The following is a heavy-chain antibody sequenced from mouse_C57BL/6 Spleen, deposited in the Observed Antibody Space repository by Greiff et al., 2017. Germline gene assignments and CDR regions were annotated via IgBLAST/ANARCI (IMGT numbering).Heavy chain of an antibody. Sequence: EVQLVESGGGLVQPKGSLKLSCAASGFSFNTYAMNWVRQAPGKGLEWVARIRSKSNNYATYYADSVKDRFTISRDDSESMLYLQMNNLKTEDTAMYYCVGIYYDYEGYAMDYWGQGTSVTVSS. V-gene: IGHV10-1*01. CDR1: GFSFNTYA. CDR2: IRSKSNNYAT. CDR3: VGIYYDYEGYAMDY. J-gene: IGHJ4*01. D-gene: IGHD2-4*01.